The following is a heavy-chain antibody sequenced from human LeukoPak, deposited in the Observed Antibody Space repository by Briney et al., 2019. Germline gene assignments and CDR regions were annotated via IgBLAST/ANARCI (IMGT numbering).Heavy chain of an antibody. CDR3: ARLNRYFDLHYYYYYGMDV. Sequence: SETLSLTCTVSGGSVSSGSYYWSWIRQPPGKGLEWIGYIYYSGSTNYNPSLKSRVTISVDTSKNQFSLKLSSVTAADTAVYYCARLNRYFDLHYYYYYGMDVWGQGTTATVSS. D-gene: IGHD3-9*01. CDR1: GGSVSSGSYY. J-gene: IGHJ6*02. V-gene: IGHV4-61*01. CDR2: IYYSGST.